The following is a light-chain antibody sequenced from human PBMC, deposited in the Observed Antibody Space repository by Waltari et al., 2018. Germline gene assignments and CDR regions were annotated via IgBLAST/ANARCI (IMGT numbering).Light chain of an antibody. J-gene: IGKJ3*01. Sequence: DIQITQSPFSLSASVGDRVTIPCRASQSISSYLNVYQLKPGTAPKTLSYAEASLQSGVSSRFSGSGSGTDFTVTISSLPPEDFATYYCQQSYSTPFTFGPGTKVDIK. CDR2: AEA. CDR3: QQSYSTPFT. CDR1: QSISSY. V-gene: IGKV1-39*01.